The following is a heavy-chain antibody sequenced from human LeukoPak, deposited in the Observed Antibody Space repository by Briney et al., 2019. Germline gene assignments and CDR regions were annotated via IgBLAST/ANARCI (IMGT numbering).Heavy chain of an antibody. CDR3: ARPAVVTAALDI. CDR2: INHSGST. V-gene: IGHV4-34*01. J-gene: IGHJ3*02. D-gene: IGHD2-2*01. Sequence: PLETLSLTCAVYGGSFSGYYWSWIRQPPGKGLEWIGEINHSGSTNYNPSLKSRVTISVDTSKNQFSLKLSSVTAADTAVYYCARPAVVTAALDIWGQGTMVTVSS. CDR1: GGSFSGYY.